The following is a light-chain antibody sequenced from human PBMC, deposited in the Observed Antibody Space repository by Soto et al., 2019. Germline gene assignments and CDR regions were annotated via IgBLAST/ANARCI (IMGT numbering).Light chain of an antibody. V-gene: IGLV2-14*01. CDR3: SSYTSSSTRV. CDR1: SSGVGGYNY. J-gene: IGLJ1*01. Sequence: QSALTQPASVSGSPGQSITISCTGTSSGVGGYNYVSWYQQHPGNAPKLMIYDVSNRPSGVSNRFSGSKSGNTASLTISGLQAEDEADYYCSSYTSSSTRVFGPGTKLTVL. CDR2: DVS.